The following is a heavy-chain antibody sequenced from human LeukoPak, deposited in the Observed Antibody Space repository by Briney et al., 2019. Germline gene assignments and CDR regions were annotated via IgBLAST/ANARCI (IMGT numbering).Heavy chain of an antibody. CDR3: ARGEAVAGTGDYYYGMDV. D-gene: IGHD6-19*01. Sequence: SVKVSCKASGGTFSSYAISWVRQAPGQGLEWMGGIIPIFGTANYAQKFQGRVTITADESTSKAYMELSSLTSEDTAVYYCARGEAVAGTGDYYYGMDVWGQGTTVTVSS. CDR1: GGTFSSYA. V-gene: IGHV1-69*13. CDR2: IIPIFGTA. J-gene: IGHJ6*02.